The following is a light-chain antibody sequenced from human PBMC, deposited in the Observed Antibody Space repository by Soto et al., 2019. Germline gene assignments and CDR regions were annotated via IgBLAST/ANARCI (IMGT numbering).Light chain of an antibody. CDR2: DVS. CDR1: SSDVGGYNY. J-gene: IGLJ1*01. CDR3: SSYTSSSTLCYV. V-gene: IGLV2-14*01. Sequence: QSALTQPASVSGSPGQSITISCTGTSSDVGGYNYVSWYQQHPGKALKLMIYDVSNRPSGVSNRFSGSKSGNTASLTISGLQAEDEADYYCSSYTSSSTLCYVFRTGTKVTVL.